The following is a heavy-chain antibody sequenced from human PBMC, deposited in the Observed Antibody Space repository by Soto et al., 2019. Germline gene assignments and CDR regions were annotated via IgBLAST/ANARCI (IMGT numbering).Heavy chain of an antibody. CDR2: ISSSSSTI. D-gene: IGHD5-18*01. CDR1: GFTFSAYS. J-gene: IGHJ4*02. CDR3: ARLISMDLLINTATGY. Sequence: EVQLVESGGGLVQPGGSLRLSCTASGFTFSAYSMNWVRQAPGKGLEWLSYISSSSSTIYYADSVKGRFTISRDNAKNSLYLQMNSLRDEDTAMYYCARLISMDLLINTATGYWGQGTLVIVSS. V-gene: IGHV3-48*02.